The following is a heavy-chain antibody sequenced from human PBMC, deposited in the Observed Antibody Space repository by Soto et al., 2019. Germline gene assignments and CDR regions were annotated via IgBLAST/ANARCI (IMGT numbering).Heavy chain of an antibody. CDR1: GFTFSSYG. V-gene: IGHV3-33*01. Sequence: PGGSLRLSCAASGFTFSSYGMHWVRQAPGKGLEWVAVIWYDGGNKYYADSVKGRFTISRDNSKNTLYLQMNSLRAEDTAVYYCARDPIVVVTATRGDAFDIWGQGTMVTVSS. CDR2: IWYDGGNK. J-gene: IGHJ3*02. CDR3: ARDPIVVVTATRGDAFDI. D-gene: IGHD2-21*02.